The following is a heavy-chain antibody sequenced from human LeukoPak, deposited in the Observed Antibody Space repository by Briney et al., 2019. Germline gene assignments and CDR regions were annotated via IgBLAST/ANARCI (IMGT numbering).Heavy chain of an antibody. Sequence: PGGSLRLSCAASGFTFSNYSMNWVRQAPGKGLEWVSSISSSSSYIYYADSVKGRFTISRDNAKNSLYLQMNSLRAEDTAVYYCARQVGYYDSSGPAAKNDAFDIWGQGTMVTVSS. CDR3: ARQVGYYDSSGPAAKNDAFDI. J-gene: IGHJ3*02. D-gene: IGHD3-22*01. CDR2: ISSSSSYI. CDR1: GFTFSNYS. V-gene: IGHV3-21*01.